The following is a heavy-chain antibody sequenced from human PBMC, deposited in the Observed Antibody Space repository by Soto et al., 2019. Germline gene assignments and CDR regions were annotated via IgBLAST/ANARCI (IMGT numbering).Heavy chain of an antibody. CDR3: ARSIVVVPAAFDY. CDR1: GGSISSGGYS. CDR2: IYHSGST. V-gene: IGHV4-30-2*01. Sequence: SETLSLTCAVSGGSISSGGYSWSWIRQPPGKGLEWIGYIYHSGSTYYNPSLKSRVTISVDRSKSQFSLKLSSVTAADTAVYYCARSIVVVPAAFDYWGQGTLVTVSS. D-gene: IGHD2-2*01. J-gene: IGHJ4*02.